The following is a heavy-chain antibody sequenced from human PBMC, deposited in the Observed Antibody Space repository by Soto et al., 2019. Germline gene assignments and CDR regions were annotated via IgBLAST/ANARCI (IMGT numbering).Heavy chain of an antibody. Sequence: SETLSLTCNVSGGSIGGYYWNWIRQSPGRGLEWIGSILYSGNTNYNPSLSSRVTISVDPSKNQFSLKVHSVNAADTAIYYCAKSRGITGTTFNWFDSWGQGTQVTVSS. CDR1: GGSIGGYY. CDR3: AKSRGITGTTFNWFDS. J-gene: IGHJ5*01. D-gene: IGHD1-20*01. CDR2: ILYSGNT. V-gene: IGHV4-59*01.